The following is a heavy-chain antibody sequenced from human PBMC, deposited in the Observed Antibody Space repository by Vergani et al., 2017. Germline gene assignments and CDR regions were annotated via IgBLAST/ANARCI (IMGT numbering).Heavy chain of an antibody. J-gene: IGHJ6*02. V-gene: IGHV4-34*01. CDR3: ARGDFWSGGMDV. Sequence: QVQLQQWGAGLLKPSETLSLTCAVYGGSFSGYYWSWIRQPPGKGLEWIGEINHSGSTNYNPSLKSRVTISVDTSKNQFSLKLSSVTAADTAVYYCARGDFWSGGMDVWGQGTKVTVSS. D-gene: IGHD3-3*01. CDR1: GGSFSGYY. CDR2: INHSGST.